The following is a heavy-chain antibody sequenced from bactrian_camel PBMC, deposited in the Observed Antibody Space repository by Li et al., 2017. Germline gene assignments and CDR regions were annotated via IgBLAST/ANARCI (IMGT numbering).Heavy chain of an antibody. CDR1: GVTFNSYS. Sequence: HVQLVESGGGSVQSGGSLRLSCAASGVTFNSYSMAWFRQVPGKEREGVAAIDRVGSTAYADFVKGRFTISQDNAKNTLYLHMDSLKSEDTAVYYCAAEGGIIVAAGYDYWGQGTQVTVS. CDR3: AAEGGIIVAAGYDY. CDR2: IDRVGST. V-gene: IGHV3S55*01. J-gene: IGHJ4*01. D-gene: IGHD1*01.